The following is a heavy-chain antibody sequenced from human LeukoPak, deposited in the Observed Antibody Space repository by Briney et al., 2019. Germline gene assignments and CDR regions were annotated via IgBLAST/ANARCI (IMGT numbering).Heavy chain of an antibody. J-gene: IGHJ5*02. D-gene: IGHD2-2*01. CDR2: TYYRSTWYN. Sequence: SQTLSLTCATSGDSVSSNSVTWNWIRQSPSRGLEWLGRTYYRSTWYNDYAVSVRGRITVNPDTSKNQFSLHLNSVTPEDTAVYYCARRLTQYDCFDPWGQGILVTVSS. CDR1: GDSVSSNSVT. V-gene: IGHV6-1*01. CDR3: ARRLTQYDCFDP.